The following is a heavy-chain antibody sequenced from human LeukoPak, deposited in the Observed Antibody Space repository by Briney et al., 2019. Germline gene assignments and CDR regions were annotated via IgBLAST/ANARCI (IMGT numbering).Heavy chain of an antibody. CDR2: INPNAGGT. D-gene: IGHD3-22*01. CDR1: GYTFIGYY. Sequence: ASVTVSCKASGYTFIGYYMHWVRQAPGQGLEWMGWINPNAGGTNYAQKFQGRVTMTRDTSISTTYMELSRLRSDDTAVYYCASQPYYFDSSGYYDYWGQGTLVTVSS. CDR3: ASQPYYFDSSGYYDY. J-gene: IGHJ4*02. V-gene: IGHV1-2*02.